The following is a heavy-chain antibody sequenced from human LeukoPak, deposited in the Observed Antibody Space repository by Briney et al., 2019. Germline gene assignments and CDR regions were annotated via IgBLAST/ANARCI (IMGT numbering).Heavy chain of an antibody. CDR1: GFTFSSYW. V-gene: IGHV3-7*01. D-gene: IGHD3-16*02. CDR2: IKQDGSEK. CDR3: ARERETAGGYDYIWGSYRYRWFDP. Sequence: GGSLRLSCAASGFTFSSYWMSWVRQAPGKGLEWVANIKQDGSEKYYVDSVKGRFTISRDNAKNSLYLQMNSLRAEDTAVYYCARERETAGGYDYIWGSYRYRWFDPWGQGTLVTVSS. J-gene: IGHJ5*02.